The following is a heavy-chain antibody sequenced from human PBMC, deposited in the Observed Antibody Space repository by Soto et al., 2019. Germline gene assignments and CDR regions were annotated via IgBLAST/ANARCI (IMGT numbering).Heavy chain of an antibody. CDR2: MNPNSGNT. CDR3: ARGRYSYYDFWSGYSRRRYFDY. Sequence: GASVKVSCKASGYTFTSYDINWVRQATGQGXEWMGWMNPNSGNTGYAQKFQGRVTMTRNTSISTAYMELSSLRSEDTAVYYCARGRYSYYDFWSGYSRRRYFDYWGQGTLVTVSS. D-gene: IGHD3-3*01. CDR1: GYTFTSYD. V-gene: IGHV1-8*01. J-gene: IGHJ4*02.